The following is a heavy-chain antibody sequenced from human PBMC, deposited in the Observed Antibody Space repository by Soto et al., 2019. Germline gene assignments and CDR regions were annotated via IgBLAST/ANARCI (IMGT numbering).Heavy chain of an antibody. J-gene: IGHJ4*02. D-gene: IGHD3-22*01. CDR2: IIPIFGTA. CDR3: ARITDYYDSSGYYRHLFDY. V-gene: IGHV1-69*13. CDR1: GGTFSSYA. Sequence: SLKVSCKASGGTFSSYAISWVRQAPGQGLEWMGGIIPIFGTANYAQKFQGRVTITADESTRTAYMELSSLRSEDTAVYYCARITDYYDSSGYYRHLFDYWGQGTLVTVSS.